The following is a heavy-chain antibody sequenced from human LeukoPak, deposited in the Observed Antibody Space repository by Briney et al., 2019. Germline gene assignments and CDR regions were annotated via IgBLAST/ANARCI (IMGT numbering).Heavy chain of an antibody. Sequence: GGSLRLSCAASGFTFSSYGMHWVRQAPGKGLEWVAVISYDGGNKYYADSVKGRFTISRDNSKNTLYLQMNSLRAEDTAVYYCAKDLEYCSGGSCYSEGFDYWGQGTLVTVSS. CDR2: ISYDGGNK. J-gene: IGHJ4*02. CDR3: AKDLEYCSGGSCYSEGFDY. V-gene: IGHV3-30*18. CDR1: GFTFSSYG. D-gene: IGHD2-15*01.